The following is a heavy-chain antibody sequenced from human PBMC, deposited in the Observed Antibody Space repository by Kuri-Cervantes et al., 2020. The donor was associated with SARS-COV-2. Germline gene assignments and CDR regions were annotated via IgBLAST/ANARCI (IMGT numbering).Heavy chain of an antibody. CDR1: GSTFSGSA. J-gene: IGHJ5*02. CDR3: APFYYRSINNWSDP. V-gene: IGHV1-58*02. Sequence: SVKVSCKASGSTFSGSAIQWVRQARGQRLEWIGWIVVGSGNTDYAREFQERVTITRNMSTTTAYMELSGLRSDDTAMYYCAPFYYRSINNWSDPWGQGTQVTVSS. CDR2: IVVGSGNT. D-gene: IGHD3-10*01.